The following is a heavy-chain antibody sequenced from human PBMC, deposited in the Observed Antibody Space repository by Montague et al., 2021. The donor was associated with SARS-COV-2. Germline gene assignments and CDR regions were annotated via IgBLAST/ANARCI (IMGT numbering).Heavy chain of an antibody. J-gene: IGHJ4*02. V-gene: IGHV3-48*03. CDR3: AREEDSYGSGTLDY. CDR2: ISSSGSTL. Sequence: SLRLSCAASGFTFSSYEMNWVRQAPGKGLEWVSYISSSGSTLSHADSVRGRFTISRDNARDSVYLQMNSLRAEDTAVYYCAREEDSYGSGTLDYWGQGTLVTVSS. CDR1: GFTFSSYE. D-gene: IGHD3-10*01.